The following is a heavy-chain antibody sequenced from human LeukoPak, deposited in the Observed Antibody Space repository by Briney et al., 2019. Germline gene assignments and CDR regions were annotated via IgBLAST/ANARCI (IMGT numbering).Heavy chain of an antibody. V-gene: IGHV3-15*01. CDR2: IKSNTDGGTA. D-gene: IGHD4-17*01. CDR1: GFTFDDYG. Sequence: GGSLRLSCAASGFTFDDYGMSWVRQAPGKGLEWVGRIKSNTDGGTADYAAPVKDRFNISRDDSRNTLYLQMNSLKTEDTAVYLCTTERDYGDYDVVVGGYWGQGTLVTVSS. CDR3: TTERDYGDYDVVVGGY. J-gene: IGHJ4*02.